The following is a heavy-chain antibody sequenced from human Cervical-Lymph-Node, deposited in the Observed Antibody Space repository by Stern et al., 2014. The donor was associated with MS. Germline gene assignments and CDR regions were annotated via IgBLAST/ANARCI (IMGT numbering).Heavy chain of an antibody. Sequence: EVQLVESGGGLVQPGRSLRLSCAASGFTFDDYAMHWVRQAPGKGLEWVSGISWNSGSIGYADSVKGRFTISRDNAKNSLYLQMNSLRAEDTALYYCAKARRGSSWYGPYFDYWGQGTLVTVSS. CDR1: GFTFDDYA. D-gene: IGHD6-13*01. V-gene: IGHV3-9*01. J-gene: IGHJ4*02. CDR3: AKARRGSSWYGPYFDY. CDR2: ISWNSGSI.